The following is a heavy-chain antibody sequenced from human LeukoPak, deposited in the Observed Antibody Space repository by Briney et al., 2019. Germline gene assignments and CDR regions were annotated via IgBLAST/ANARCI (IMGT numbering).Heavy chain of an antibody. CDR3: TTGGY. CDR2: IRSKAYGGTT. V-gene: IGHV3-49*03. Sequence: GGSLRLSCTASGFTFGDYVMSWFRQAPGKGLEWVGFIRSKAYGGTTDYAAPVKGRFTISRDDSKNTLYLQMNSLKTEDTAVYYCTTGGYWGQGTLVTVSS. CDR1: GFTFGDYV. J-gene: IGHJ4*02.